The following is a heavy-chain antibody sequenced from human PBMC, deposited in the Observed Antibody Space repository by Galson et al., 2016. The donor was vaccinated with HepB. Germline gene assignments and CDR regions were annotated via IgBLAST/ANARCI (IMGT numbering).Heavy chain of an antibody. V-gene: IGHV4-39*01. CDR1: GGSVTNDRYY. J-gene: IGHJ5*02. D-gene: IGHD6-6*01. Sequence: SETLSLTCTVFGGSVTNDRYYWDWIRQPPGKGLEWIGNTYHAGGTWYNPSLKSRVTISIDTARNQFSLRFNSVTAADTGVYYCARHDSQPKSAPLEPWGHGTLVTVSS. CDR2: TYHAGGT. CDR3: ARHDSQPKSAPLEP.